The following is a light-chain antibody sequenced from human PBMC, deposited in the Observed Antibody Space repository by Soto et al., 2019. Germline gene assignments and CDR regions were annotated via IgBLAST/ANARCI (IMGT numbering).Light chain of an antibody. J-gene: IGKJ2*01. CDR1: QSIFLW. V-gene: IGKV1-5*03. CDR2: KAS. CDR3: QQYKSFMYT. Sequence: DIRMTQSPSTLSASIGDRVTISCRASQSIFLWLAWYQQKPGKAPKVLIYKASTLEGGVPSRFNGTGSETEFTLTINGLQPDDFATYFCQQYKSFMYTFGQGTK.